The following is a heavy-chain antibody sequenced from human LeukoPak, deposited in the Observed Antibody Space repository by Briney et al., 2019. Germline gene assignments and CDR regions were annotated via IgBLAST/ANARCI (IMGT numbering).Heavy chain of an antibody. CDR2: IYYSGST. CDR3: ARKYSSGWAYFDY. Sequence: SETLSLTCTVSGGSISSYYWSWIRQPPGKGLEWIGYIYYSGSTNYNPSLKSRVTISVDTSKSQFSLKLSSVTAADTAVYYCARKYSSGWAYFDYWGQGILVTVSS. V-gene: IGHV4-59*12. D-gene: IGHD6-19*01. J-gene: IGHJ4*02. CDR1: GGSISSYY.